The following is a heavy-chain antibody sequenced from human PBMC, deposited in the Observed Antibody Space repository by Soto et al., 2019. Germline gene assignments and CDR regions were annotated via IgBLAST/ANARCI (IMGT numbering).Heavy chain of an antibody. D-gene: IGHD2-15*01. CDR1: GGSISSGGYY. CDR2: IYYSGST. CDR3: ARGRLRIHGVDY. Sequence: QVQLQESGPGLVKPSQTLSLTCTVSGGSISSGGYYWSWIRQHPGKGLEWIGYIYYSGSTYYNPSLNRRGTISADTSKNRFSLKLSSVTAADTAVYYCARGRLRIHGVDYWGQGTLVTVSS. J-gene: IGHJ4*02. V-gene: IGHV4-31*03.